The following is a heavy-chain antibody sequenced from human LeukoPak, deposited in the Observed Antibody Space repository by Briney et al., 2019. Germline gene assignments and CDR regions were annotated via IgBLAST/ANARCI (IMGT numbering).Heavy chain of an antibody. CDR1: GFTFDDYA. D-gene: IGHD5-18*01. CDR3: AKDKGYSFAYSSGMGV. CDR2: ISGDGSTT. Sequence: GGSLRLSCSASGFTFDDYAMQWIRQVPGKGLEWVSLISGDGSTTHYADSVRGRFTISRDNSKNSLYLQINSLRSEDTALYYCAKDKGYSFAYSSGMGVWGQGTTVTVSS. J-gene: IGHJ6*02. V-gene: IGHV3-43*02.